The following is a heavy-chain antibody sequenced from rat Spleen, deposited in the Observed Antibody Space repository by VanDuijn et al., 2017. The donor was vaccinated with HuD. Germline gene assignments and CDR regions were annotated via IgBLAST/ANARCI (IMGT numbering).Heavy chain of an antibody. J-gene: IGHJ1*01. CDR1: GFTFNYYW. V-gene: IGHV5-31*01. Sequence: EVQLVESGGGLVLPGRSLKLSCVTSGFTFNYYWMTWIRQSPGKGLEWVASITNASGRTYYQDSVKGRFTISRDTAKNTLYLQMNSLRSENTATYYCARHPDTYYGYNAYWYFDFWGPGTMVTVSS. D-gene: IGHD1-9*01. CDR3: ARHPDTYYGYNAYWYFDF. CDR2: ITNASGRT.